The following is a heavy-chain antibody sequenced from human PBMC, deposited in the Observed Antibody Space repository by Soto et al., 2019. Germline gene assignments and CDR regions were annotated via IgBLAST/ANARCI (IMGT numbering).Heavy chain of an antibody. CDR3: TSIAVAGKGGNYYYYYGMDV. V-gene: IGHV3-73*01. D-gene: IGHD6-19*01. CDR2: IRSKANSYAT. CDR1: GFTFSGSA. J-gene: IGHJ6*02. Sequence: GGSLRLSCAASGFTFSGSAMHWVRQASGKGLEWVGRIRSKANSYATAYAASVKGRFTISRDDSKNTAYLQMNSLKTEDTAVYYCTSIAVAGKGGNYYYYYGMDVWGQGTTVTVSS.